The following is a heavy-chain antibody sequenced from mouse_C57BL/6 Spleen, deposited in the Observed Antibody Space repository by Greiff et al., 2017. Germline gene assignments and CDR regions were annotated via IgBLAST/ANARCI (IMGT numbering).Heavy chain of an antibody. V-gene: IGHV14-4*01. Sequence: VQLQQPGAELVRPGASVKLSCTASGFNINDDYMHWVKQRPEQGLEWIGWIDPENGDTEYASKFQGKATITADTSSNTAYLQLSSLTSEDTAVYYCTTDDGYLAYWGQGTLVTVSA. D-gene: IGHD2-3*01. CDR3: TTDDGYLAY. CDR1: GFNINDDY. J-gene: IGHJ3*01. CDR2: IDPENGDT.